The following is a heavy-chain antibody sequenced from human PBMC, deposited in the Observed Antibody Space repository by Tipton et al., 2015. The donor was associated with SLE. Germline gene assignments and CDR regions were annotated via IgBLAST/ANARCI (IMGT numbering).Heavy chain of an antibody. CDR3: ARDQQGYYFDY. J-gene: IGHJ4*02. V-gene: IGHV4-39*07. CDR2: IYYSGST. D-gene: IGHD6-13*01. CDR1: GGSISSSSYY. Sequence: TLSLTCTVSGGSISSSSYYWGWIRQPPGKGLEWIGSIYYSGSTHYNPSLKSRVTISVDTSKNQFSLKLSSMTAADTAVYYCARDQQGYYFDYWGQGTLVTVSS.